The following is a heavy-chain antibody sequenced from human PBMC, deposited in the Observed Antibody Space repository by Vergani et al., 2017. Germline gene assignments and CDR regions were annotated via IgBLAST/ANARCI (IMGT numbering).Heavy chain of an antibody. Sequence: EVQLLESGGGLVQPGGSLRLSCAASGFTFSTYAMTWVRQAPGKGLEWVSTISSDGGSTYYADSVKGRFTISRDNSKNTLYLQMNSLRVEDTAVYYCARDRPYDSSSWSDFDYWGQGTLVTVSS. CDR1: GFTFSTYA. CDR3: ARDRPYDSSSWSDFDY. V-gene: IGHV3-23*01. CDR2: ISSDGGST. D-gene: IGHD6-13*01. J-gene: IGHJ4*02.